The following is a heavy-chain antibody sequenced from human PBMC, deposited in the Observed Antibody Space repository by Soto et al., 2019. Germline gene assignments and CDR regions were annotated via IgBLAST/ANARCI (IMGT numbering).Heavy chain of an antibody. CDR2: INPNSGGT. D-gene: IGHD6-19*01. CDR3: ARGVDDSSGYHYYYYGMDV. Sequence: ASVKVSCKASGYTFTSYGISWVRQAPGQGLEWMGWINPNSGGTNYAQKFQCWVTMTRDTSISTAYMELSRLGSDDTAVYYCARGVDDSSGYHYYYYGMDVWGQGTTVTVSS. CDR1: GYTFTSYG. V-gene: IGHV1-2*04. J-gene: IGHJ6*02.